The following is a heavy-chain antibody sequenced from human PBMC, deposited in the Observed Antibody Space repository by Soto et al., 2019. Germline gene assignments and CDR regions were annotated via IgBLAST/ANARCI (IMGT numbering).Heavy chain of an antibody. D-gene: IGHD6-13*01. CDR2: ISAYNGNT. CDR1: GYTFTGYY. CDR3: ARVVRYSSSWAYFDY. V-gene: IGHV1-18*04. Sequence: ASVKVSCKASGYTFTGYYMHWVRQAPGQGLEWMGRISAYNGNTNYAQKLQGRVTMTTDTSTSTAYMELRSLRSDDTAVYYCARVVRYSSSWAYFDYWGQGTLVTVSS. J-gene: IGHJ4*02.